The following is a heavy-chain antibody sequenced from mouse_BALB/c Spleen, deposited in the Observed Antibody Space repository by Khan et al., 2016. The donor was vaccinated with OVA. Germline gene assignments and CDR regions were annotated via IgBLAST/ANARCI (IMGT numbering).Heavy chain of an antibody. D-gene: IGHD2-4*01. CDR2: IWSGGST. CDR1: GFSLTNYG. CDR3: ARNYDYAEGLTY. V-gene: IGHV2-2*02. Sequence: QVQLKESGPGLVQPSQSLSITCTVSGFSLTNYGVHWVRQSPGKGLEWLGLIWSGGSTDYNAAFISRLSISKDNSKSQVFFKMNRLQAKDTAIYYCARNYDYAEGLTYGGQGTLVTVSA. J-gene: IGHJ3*01.